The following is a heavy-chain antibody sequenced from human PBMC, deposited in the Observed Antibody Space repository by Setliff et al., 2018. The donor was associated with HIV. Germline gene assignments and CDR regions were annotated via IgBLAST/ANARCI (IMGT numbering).Heavy chain of an antibody. V-gene: IGHV4-4*09. Sequence: PSETLSLTCTVSGGSISSYYWNWIRQPPGKGLEWIGYIYTSGSTNYNPSLKSRVTISVDTSKNQFSLEMISVTAADTAVYYCATGGASSIPLGPWGQGTLVTVSS. CDR2: IYTSGST. CDR1: GGSISSYY. J-gene: IGHJ5*02. D-gene: IGHD2-21*01. CDR3: ATGGASSIPLGP.